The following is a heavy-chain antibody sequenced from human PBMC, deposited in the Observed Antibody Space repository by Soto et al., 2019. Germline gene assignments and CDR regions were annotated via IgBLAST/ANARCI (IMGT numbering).Heavy chain of an antibody. Sequence: LSLPCAASGFTFRSYWMSWVRQAPGKGLEWVANIKQDGSDKYYVDSVKGRFTISRDNAKNSLYLQMNSLRAEDTAMYYCAREGSGFYFDYWGQGTLVTVSS. V-gene: IGHV3-7*05. CDR3: AREGSGFYFDY. D-gene: IGHD3-22*01. CDR1: GFTFRSYW. CDR2: IKQDGSDK. J-gene: IGHJ4*02.